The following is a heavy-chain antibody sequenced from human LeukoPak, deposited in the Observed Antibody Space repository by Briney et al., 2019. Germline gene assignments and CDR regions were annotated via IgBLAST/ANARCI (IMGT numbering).Heavy chain of an antibody. CDR2: IGVTGDT. CDR3: TKEFCGSRAACAGGSYYDS. Sequence: GGSLSLSCAASGFTFSKDDFHWVRQAPGKGLEWVAAIGVTGDTYYADSVKGRFTISREDAANSLYLQMRSLGAGDTALYYCTKEFCGSRAACAGGSYYDSWGRGALVTVYS. J-gene: IGHJ2*01. CDR1: GFTFSKDD. D-gene: IGHD1-26*01. V-gene: IGHV3-13*01.